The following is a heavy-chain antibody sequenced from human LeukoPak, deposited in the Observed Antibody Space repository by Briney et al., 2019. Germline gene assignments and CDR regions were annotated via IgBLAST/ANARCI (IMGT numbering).Heavy chain of an antibody. CDR3: ARGGIYDILTGYTVGDY. CDR1: GYTFTGYY. J-gene: IGHJ4*02. D-gene: IGHD3-9*01. Sequence: GASVKVSCKASGYTFTGYYIHWVRQAPGQGLEWMGRINPNSGGTNYAQKFQGRVTMTRDTSISTAYMELSRLRSDDTAVYYCARGGIYDILTGYTVGDYWGQGTLVTVSS. V-gene: IGHV1-2*06. CDR2: INPNSGGT.